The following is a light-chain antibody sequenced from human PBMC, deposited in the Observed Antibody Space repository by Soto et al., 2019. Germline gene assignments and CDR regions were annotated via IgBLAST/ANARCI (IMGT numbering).Light chain of an antibody. CDR1: ETINKY. V-gene: IGKV1-39*01. CDR3: QQSYKTPQT. CDR2: AAS. J-gene: IGKJ1*01. Sequence: DIQMTQSPSSLSASVGDRVTITCRASETINKYLNWYQQKPGKTPKLLIYAASTLPSGVPSRFSGSRPGTNFTLTISSLQPEDFATYYCQQSYKTPQTFGQGTKVEIK.